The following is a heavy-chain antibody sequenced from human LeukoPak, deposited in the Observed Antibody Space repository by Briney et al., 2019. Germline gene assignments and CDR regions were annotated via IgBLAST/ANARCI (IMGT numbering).Heavy chain of an antibody. V-gene: IGHV3-23*01. D-gene: IGHD7-27*01. Sequence: GGSLRLSCAASGFTFSNYAMSWVRQAPGKGPEWVSGLTDSGGATYYADSVKGRFTVSRDNSKNTVYLQMNSLRAEDTAVYYCARRWGSHDAFDIWGQGTMVTVSS. CDR3: ARRWGSHDAFDI. CDR2: LTDSGGAT. J-gene: IGHJ3*02. CDR1: GFTFSNYA.